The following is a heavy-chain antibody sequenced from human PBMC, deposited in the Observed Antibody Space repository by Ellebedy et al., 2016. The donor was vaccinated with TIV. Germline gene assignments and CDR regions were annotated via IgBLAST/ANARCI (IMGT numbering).Heavy chain of an antibody. D-gene: IGHD3-3*01. Sequence: GESLKISCGASGFTFNIAGMTWVRQAPGKGLEWVGTIVFSGTAAYYSDSVKGRFIISRDNAKNSLFLQMNSLRVEDTAVYYCARDGSEWSRDYWGQGTLVTVSS. CDR3: ARDGSEWSRDY. CDR1: GFTFNIAG. J-gene: IGHJ4*02. CDR2: IVFSGTAA. V-gene: IGHV3-21*01.